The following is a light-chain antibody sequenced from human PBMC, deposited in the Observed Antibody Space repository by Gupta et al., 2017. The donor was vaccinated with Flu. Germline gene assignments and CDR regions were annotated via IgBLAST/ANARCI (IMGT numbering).Light chain of an antibody. Sequence: QSALTQPPSASGSPGQSVAISCTGTSRDIGGNNYVSWYQQHPGKAPTLMIYEVNKRPSGVPDRFSGSKSGNTASLTVSGLQAEDEADYYCCSYGINDVFGSGTKVTVL. V-gene: IGLV2-8*01. J-gene: IGLJ1*01. CDR3: CSYGINDV. CDR1: SRDIGGNNY. CDR2: EVN.